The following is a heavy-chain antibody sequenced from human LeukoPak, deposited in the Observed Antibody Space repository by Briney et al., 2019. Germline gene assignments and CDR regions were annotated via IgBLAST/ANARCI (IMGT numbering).Heavy chain of an antibody. CDR1: GFTFSSYA. V-gene: IGHV3-23*01. J-gene: IGHJ4*02. D-gene: IGHD6-13*01. CDR2: ISGSGGST. CDR3: AKDLIWDSSSWYLCYFDY. Sequence: PGGSLRLSCAASGFTFSSYAMSWVRQAPGKGLEWVSAISGSGGSTYYADSVKGRFTISRDNSKNTLYLQMNSLRAEDTAVYYCAKDLIWDSSSWYLCYFDYWGQGTLVTVSS.